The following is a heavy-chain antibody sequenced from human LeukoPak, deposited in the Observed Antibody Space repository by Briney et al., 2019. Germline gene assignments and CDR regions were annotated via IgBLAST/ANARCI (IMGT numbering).Heavy chain of an antibody. D-gene: IGHD2-15*01. J-gene: IGHJ6*03. CDR3: ARYAAGYYYFYMDV. CDR2: INPGGST. Sequence: SETLSLTCAVFGGSFSGYYFSWIRQPPGKGLEWIGEINPGGSTDYNPSLKSRVTISMDTSKNQFSLNLTSVSAADTAVYYCARYAAGYYYFYMDVWGKGTSVTVSS. CDR1: GGSFSGYY. V-gene: IGHV4-34*01.